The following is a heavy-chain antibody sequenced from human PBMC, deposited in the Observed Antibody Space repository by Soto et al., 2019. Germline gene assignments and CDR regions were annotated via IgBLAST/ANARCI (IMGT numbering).Heavy chain of an antibody. CDR1: GYTFTGYG. CDR2: ISAYNGNT. CDR3: ARGIAARGRNRFDP. D-gene: IGHD6-6*01. V-gene: IGHV1-18*01. J-gene: IGHJ5*02. Sequence: GASVKVSCKASGYTFTGYGISWVRQAPGQRLEWMGWISAYNGNTNYAQKLQGRVTMTTDTSTSTAYMELRSLRSDDTAVYYCARGIAARGRNRFDPWGQGTLVTVSS.